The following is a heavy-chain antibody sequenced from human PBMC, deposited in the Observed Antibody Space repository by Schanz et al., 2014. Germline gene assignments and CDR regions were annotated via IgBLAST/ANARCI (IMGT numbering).Heavy chain of an antibody. D-gene: IGHD6-19*01. J-gene: IGHJ4*02. CDR2: ISDRGDGT. Sequence: EVQVLESGGGLVQPGGSLRLSCVGSGFTFGTRTMGWVRQAPGQGLEWVSGISDRGDGTNYGDSVRGRFTISRDNSRNTVYLQMNNVGVDDTATYYCVKTDAGWRFDYWGQGTLVIVSS. CDR3: VKTDAGWRFDY. V-gene: IGHV3-23*01. CDR1: GFTFGTRT.